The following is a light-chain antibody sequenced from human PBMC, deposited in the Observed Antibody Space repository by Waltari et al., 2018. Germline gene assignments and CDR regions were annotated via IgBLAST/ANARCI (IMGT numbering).Light chain of an antibody. CDR2: VNRDGSH. CDR3: QTGGQGTWV. Sequence: QLALTQSPSASASLGASVKLTSTLISGPSSKIIAWHQQQPEKGPRYPMKVNRDGSHSKGDEIPDRCSRSGSGAALYLTSPSLQSEDEADYYCQTGGQGTWVFGGGTKLTVL. V-gene: IGLV4-69*01. J-gene: IGLJ3*02. CDR1: SGPSSKI.